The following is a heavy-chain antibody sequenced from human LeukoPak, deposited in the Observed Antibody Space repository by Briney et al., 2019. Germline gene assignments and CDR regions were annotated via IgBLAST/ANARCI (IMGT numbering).Heavy chain of an antibody. CDR1: GYSISSGYY. Sequence: SETLSLTCPVSGYSISSGYYWGWIRQPPGKGLEWIGSIYHSGSTYYNPSLKSRVTISVDTSKNQFSLKLSSVTAADTAVYYCARRSGNVFDYWGQGTLVTVSS. CDR3: ARRSGNVFDY. D-gene: IGHD1-1*01. V-gene: IGHV4-38-2*01. J-gene: IGHJ4*02. CDR2: IYHSGST.